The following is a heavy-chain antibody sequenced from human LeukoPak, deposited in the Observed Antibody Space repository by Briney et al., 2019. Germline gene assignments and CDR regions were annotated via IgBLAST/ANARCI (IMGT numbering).Heavy chain of an antibody. CDR3: AREGKDIVVVPAAIPGYNWLDP. J-gene: IGHJ5*02. CDR2: IRYDGSNK. Sequence: GGSLRLSCAASGFTFSSYGMHWVRQAPGKGLEWVAFIRYDGSNKYYADSVKGRFTISRDNAKNTLYLQMNSLRAEDTAVYYCAREGKDIVVVPAAIPGYNWLDPWGQGTLVTVSS. V-gene: IGHV3-30*02. D-gene: IGHD2-2*02. CDR1: GFTFSSYG.